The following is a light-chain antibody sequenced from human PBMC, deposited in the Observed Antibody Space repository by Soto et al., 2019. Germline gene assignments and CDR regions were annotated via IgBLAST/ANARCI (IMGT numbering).Light chain of an antibody. CDR1: QYVNTN. CDR3: QQYHNWPPYT. CDR2: ATS. J-gene: IGKJ2*01. Sequence: ETVMTQSPATLSVSPGERATLSCRASQYVNTNLAWYQQKPGQAPRLLIFATSTRATGIPARFNGSGSGTEFTLTISSLQSEDFAVYYCQQYHNWPPYTFGQGTKLEIK. V-gene: IGKV3-15*01.